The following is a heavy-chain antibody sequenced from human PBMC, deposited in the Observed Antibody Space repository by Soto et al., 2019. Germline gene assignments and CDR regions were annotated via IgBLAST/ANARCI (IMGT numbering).Heavy chain of an antibody. D-gene: IGHD5-18*01. CDR1: GFTFSSYW. V-gene: IGHV3-74*01. CDR2: INSDGSST. J-gene: IGHJ4*02. Sequence: GGSLRLSCAASGFTFSSYWMHWVRQAPGKGPVWVSRINSDGSSTSYADSVKGRFTISRDNAKNTLYLQMNSLRAEDTAVYYCARVGGELWFSGHYFDYCGQGPLVTVSS. CDR3: ARVGGELWFSGHYFDY.